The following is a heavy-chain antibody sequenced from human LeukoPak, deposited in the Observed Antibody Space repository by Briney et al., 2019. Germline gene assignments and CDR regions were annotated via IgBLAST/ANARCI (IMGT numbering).Heavy chain of an antibody. CDR1: GGSISSGDYY. V-gene: IGHV4-30-4*01. D-gene: IGHD3-10*01. CDR2: IYYSGST. CDR3: ATAILHYYGSGSTFDY. J-gene: IGHJ4*02. Sequence: SQTLSLTRTVSGGSISSGDYYWSWIRQPPGKGLEWIGYIYYSGSTYYNPSLKSRVTISVDTSKNQFSLKLSSVTAADTAVYYCATAILHYYGSGSTFDYWGQGTLVTVSS.